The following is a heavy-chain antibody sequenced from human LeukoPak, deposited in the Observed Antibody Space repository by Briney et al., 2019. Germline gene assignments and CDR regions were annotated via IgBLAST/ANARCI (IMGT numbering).Heavy chain of an antibody. CDR1: GYSSSSGYY. J-gene: IGHJ5*02. V-gene: IGHV4-38-2*01. Sequence: SETLSLTCAVSGYSSSSGYYWGWIRQPPGKGLEWIGSIYHSGSTYYNPSLKSRVTISVDTSKNQFSLKLSSVTAADTAVYYCAIRYYDFWSGYSLRPFDPWGQGTLVTVSS. CDR3: AIRYYDFWSGYSLRPFDP. D-gene: IGHD3-3*01. CDR2: IYHSGST.